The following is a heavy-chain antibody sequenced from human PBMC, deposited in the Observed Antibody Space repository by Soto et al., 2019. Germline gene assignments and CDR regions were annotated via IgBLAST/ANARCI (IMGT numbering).Heavy chain of an antibody. J-gene: IGHJ3*02. V-gene: IGHV4-61*01. D-gene: IGHD3-10*01. CDR2: IYYSGST. CDR3: ARVWGGAFGI. CDR1: GGSISSSSYY. Sequence: SETLSLTCTVSGGSISSSSYYWSWIRQPPGKGLEWIGYIYYSGSTNYNPSLKSRVTISVDTSKNQFSLKLSSVTAADTAVYYCARVWGGAFGIWGQGTMVTVSS.